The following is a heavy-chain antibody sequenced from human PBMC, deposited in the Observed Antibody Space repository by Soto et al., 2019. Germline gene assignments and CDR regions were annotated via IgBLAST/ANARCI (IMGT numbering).Heavy chain of an antibody. Sequence: GGSLRLSCAASGFTFSDCYMSWIRQAPGKGLEWVSYISSSGSTIYYADSVKGRFTISRDNAKNSLYLQMNSLRAEDTAVYYCATPYYDFWSGYYNYYYYGMDVWGQGTTVTVSS. CDR2: ISSSGSTI. V-gene: IGHV3-11*01. CDR1: GFTFSDCY. J-gene: IGHJ6*02. CDR3: ATPYYDFWSGYYNYYYYGMDV. D-gene: IGHD3-3*01.